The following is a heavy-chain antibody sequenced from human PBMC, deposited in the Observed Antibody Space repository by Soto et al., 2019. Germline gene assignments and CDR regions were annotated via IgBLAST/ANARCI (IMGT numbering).Heavy chain of an antibody. CDR2: ISYDGSNK. Sequence: PGGSLRLSCAASGFTFSSYGMHWVRQAPGKGLEWVAVISYDGSNKYYADSVKGRFTISRDNAKNSLYLQMNSLRVEDTAVYYCAAPPTGNVYFSHWGQGALVTVSS. J-gene: IGHJ1*01. CDR3: AAPPTGNVYFSH. CDR1: GFTFSSYG. V-gene: IGHV3-30*03. D-gene: IGHD2-8*02.